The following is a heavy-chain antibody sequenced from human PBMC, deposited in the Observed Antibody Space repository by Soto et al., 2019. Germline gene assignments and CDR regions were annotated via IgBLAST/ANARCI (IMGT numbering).Heavy chain of an antibody. CDR3: ARHALLGSIPWFDP. CDR1: GGSISSYY. Sequence: PSETLSLTCTVSGGSISSYYWSWIRQPPGKGLEWIEYIYYSGSTNYNPSLKSRVTISVDTSKNQFSLKLSSVTAADTAVYYCARHALLGSIPWFDPWGQGTLVTVSS. CDR2: IYYSGST. V-gene: IGHV4-59*08. D-gene: IGHD3-16*01. J-gene: IGHJ5*02.